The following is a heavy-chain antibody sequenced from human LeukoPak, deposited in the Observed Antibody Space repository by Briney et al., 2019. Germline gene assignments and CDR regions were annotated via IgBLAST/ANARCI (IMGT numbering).Heavy chain of an antibody. V-gene: IGHV3-48*04. J-gene: IGHJ4*02. CDR2: ISSSSSTI. D-gene: IGHD5-12*01. CDR3: ARVVADSFDY. Sequence: GGSLRLSCAASGFTFSSYSMNWVRQAPGKGLEWVSYISSSSSTIYYADSVKGRFTISRDNAKNSLYLQMNSLRAEDTAVYYCARVVADSFDYWGQGNLVTVSS. CDR1: GFTFSSYS.